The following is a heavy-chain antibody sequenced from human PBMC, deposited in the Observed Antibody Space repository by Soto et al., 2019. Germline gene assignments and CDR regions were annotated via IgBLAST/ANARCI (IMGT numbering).Heavy chain of an antibody. CDR2: IYHTGTT. D-gene: IGHD3-22*01. J-gene: IGHJ5*02. CDR3: ARGGKYYDSSGSSWFDP. V-gene: IGHV4-30-2*01. CDR1: GGSINSGGYS. Sequence: SETLSLTCTVSGGSINSGGYSWTWIRQPPGKGLEWIGFIYHTGTTYYNPSLKSRVTISVDRSKNQFSLKLNSVTAADTAVYYCARGGKYYDSSGSSWFDPWGQGALVTVSS.